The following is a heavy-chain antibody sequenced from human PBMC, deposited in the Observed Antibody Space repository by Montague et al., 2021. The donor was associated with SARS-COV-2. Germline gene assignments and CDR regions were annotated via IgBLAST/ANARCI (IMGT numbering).Heavy chain of an antibody. J-gene: IGHJ3*02. CDR3: ARHRANAGSFDI. V-gene: IGHV4-39*01. CDR1: GGSITVSRYD. CDR2: VHYTGTT. D-gene: IGHD1-1*01. Sequence: SETLSLNCTVSGGSITVSRYDWGWIRQPPGKGLEWIGSVHYTGTTSYNASLKSRLTISVDTSENQFSLKMTSVTASDTAVYYCARHRANAGSFDIWGQGTMVTVSS.